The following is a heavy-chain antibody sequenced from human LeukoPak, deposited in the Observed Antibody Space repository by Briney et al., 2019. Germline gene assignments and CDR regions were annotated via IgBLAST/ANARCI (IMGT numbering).Heavy chain of an antibody. V-gene: IGHV4-59*13. D-gene: IGHD1-14*01. J-gene: IGHJ4*02. CDR1: GGXFGNNY. Sequence: SETLSLTCTVSGGXFGNNYWNWIRQSPERGLEWIGYISSSGRVDYTPSLRSRVTMSMDTSLNHLSLNLRSVTAADTAIYYCAGYDHTNYLAYWGRGTLVTVSS. CDR2: ISSSGRV. CDR3: AGYDHTNYLAY.